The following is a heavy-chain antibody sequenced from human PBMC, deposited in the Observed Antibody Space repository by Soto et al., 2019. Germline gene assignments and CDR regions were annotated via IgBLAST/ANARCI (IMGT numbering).Heavy chain of an antibody. Sequence: SETLSLTCTVSGGSISSYYWSWIRQPAGKGLEWIGRIYTSGSTNYNPSLKSRVTMSVDTSKNQFSLKLSSVTAADTAVYYCARELSQYYYYYYGMDVWGQGTTVTVSS. CDR2: IYTSGST. CDR3: ARELSQYYYYYYGMDV. D-gene: IGHD3-16*02. V-gene: IGHV4-4*07. CDR1: GGSISSYY. J-gene: IGHJ6*02.